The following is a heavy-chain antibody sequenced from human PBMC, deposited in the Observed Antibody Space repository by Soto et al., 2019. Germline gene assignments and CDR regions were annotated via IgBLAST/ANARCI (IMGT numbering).Heavy chain of an antibody. Sequence: PSETLSLTCTVSGGSISSYYLSWIRQPPGKGLEWIGYIYYSGSTNYNPSLKSRVTISVDTSKNQFSLKLSSVTAADTAVYYCARHVPQGGAFDIWGQGTMVTVSS. CDR1: GGSISSYY. J-gene: IGHJ3*02. CDR3: ARHVPQGGAFDI. V-gene: IGHV4-59*01. CDR2: IYYSGST. D-gene: IGHD2-15*01.